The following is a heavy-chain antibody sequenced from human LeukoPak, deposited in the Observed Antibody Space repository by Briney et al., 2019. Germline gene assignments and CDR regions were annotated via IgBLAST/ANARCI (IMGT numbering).Heavy chain of an antibody. V-gene: IGHV4-34*01. Sequence: SETLSLTCAVYGGSFSGYYWSWIRHPPGKGLEWIGEINHSGSTNSNPSLKSRVTISVDTSKKQFSLNLSSVTAADTAVYYCARGSTYTATVTGRSGSINYWGQGTLVTVSS. CDR2: INHSGST. CDR3: ARGSTYTATVTGRSGSINY. D-gene: IGHD5-18*01. J-gene: IGHJ4*02. CDR1: GGSFSGYY.